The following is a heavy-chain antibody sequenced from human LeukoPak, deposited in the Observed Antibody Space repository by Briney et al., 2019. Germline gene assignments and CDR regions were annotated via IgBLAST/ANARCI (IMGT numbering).Heavy chain of an antibody. J-gene: IGHJ4*02. D-gene: IGHD4-17*01. CDR2: ISGSGGST. CDR3: ARESYGDSVDY. CDR1: GFTFSNYA. V-gene: IGHV3-23*01. Sequence: GGSLRLSCAASGFTFSNYAMSWVRQAPGKGLEWVSAISGSGGSTYYADSVKGRFTISRDNAKNSLYLQMNSLRAEDTAVYYCARESYGDSVDYWGQGTLVTVSS.